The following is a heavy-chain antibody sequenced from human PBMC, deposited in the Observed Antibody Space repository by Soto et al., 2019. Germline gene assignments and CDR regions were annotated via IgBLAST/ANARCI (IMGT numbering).Heavy chain of an antibody. D-gene: IGHD1-26*01. CDR1: GFIFDNFG. CDR2: ISGSGFKK. J-gene: IGHJ5*02. V-gene: IGHV3-23*01. CDR3: AKNQGVELVPLATVDWFDP. Sequence: GGSLRLSCAASGFIFDNFGMSWVRQAPGKGLEWISSISGSGFKKYYADSVKGLFTISRDNSKSTVYLELNNLSAEDTAVYHCAKNQGVELVPLATVDWFDPWGQGSVVTVSS.